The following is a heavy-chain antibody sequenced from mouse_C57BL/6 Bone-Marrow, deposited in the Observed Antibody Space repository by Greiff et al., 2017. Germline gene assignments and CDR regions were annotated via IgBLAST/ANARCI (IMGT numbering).Heavy chain of an antibody. CDR2: ISSGGSYT. CDR1: GFTFSSYG. CDR3: ARPQLGAMDY. D-gene: IGHD4-1*02. V-gene: IGHV5-6*01. J-gene: IGHJ4*01. Sequence: EVQGVESGGDLVKPGGSLKLYCAASGFTFSSYGMSWVRQTPDKRLEWVATISSGGSYTSYPDSVKGRFTISRDNAKNTLYLQMSSLKSEDTAMYYCARPQLGAMDYWGQGTSVTVSS.